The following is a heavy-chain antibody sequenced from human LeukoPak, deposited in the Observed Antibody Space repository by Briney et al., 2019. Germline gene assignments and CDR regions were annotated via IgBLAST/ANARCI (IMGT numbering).Heavy chain of an antibody. D-gene: IGHD2/OR15-2a*01. Sequence: GGSLRLSCVASGFIIGSYWMSWVRQAPGKGLEWVANIRQDGSEKYYVDSVKGRLTISRDNAKNSLYLQMNNLTAADTAIYYCARAGYYGDDAFDLWGQETRVTVSS. J-gene: IGHJ3*01. V-gene: IGHV3-7*01. CDR3: ARAGYYGDDAFDL. CDR1: GFIIGSYW. CDR2: IRQDGSEK.